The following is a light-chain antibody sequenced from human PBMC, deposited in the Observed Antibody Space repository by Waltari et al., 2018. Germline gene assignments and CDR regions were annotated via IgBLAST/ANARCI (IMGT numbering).Light chain of an antibody. CDR2: EGS. CDR1: RSDVGSYNL. Sequence: QSALTQPASVSGSPGQSIPISCPGTRSDVGSYNLVSWYQQHPGKAPKVMIYEGSKRPSGVSHRFSGSKSGNTASLTISGLQAEDEADYYCCSYTGTWVFGGGTKLTVL. J-gene: IGLJ3*02. V-gene: IGLV2-23*01. CDR3: CSYTGTWV.